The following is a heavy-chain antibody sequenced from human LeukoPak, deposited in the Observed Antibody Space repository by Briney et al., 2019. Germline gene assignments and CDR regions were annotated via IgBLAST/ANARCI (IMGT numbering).Heavy chain of an antibody. J-gene: IGHJ4*02. D-gene: IGHD3-22*01. CDR1: GGSISSYY. CDR2: IYYSGST. Sequence: SETLSLTCTVSGGSISSYYWSWIRQPPGKGLEWIGYIYYSGSTNYNPSLKSRVTISVDTSKNQFSLKLSSVTAADTAVYYCARHQADSSGYTFDYRGQGTLVTVSS. CDR3: ARHQADSSGYTFDY. V-gene: IGHV4-59*08.